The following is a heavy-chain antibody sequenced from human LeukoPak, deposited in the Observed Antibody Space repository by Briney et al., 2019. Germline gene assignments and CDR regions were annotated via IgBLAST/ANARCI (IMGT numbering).Heavy chain of an antibody. J-gene: IGHJ6*02. V-gene: IGHV6-1*01. CDR1: GDSVSNDTAA. CDR3: ARLRRYIKQATSGMDV. CDR2: TYYRSKWYY. Sequence: SQTLSLTCAISGDSVSNDTAAWSWIRQSPSRGLEWLGRTYYRSKWYYDYAISVKSRMTIDLETSKNRFSLHLDSVTPDDTAVYYCARLRRYIKQATSGMDVWGQGTTVTVSS. D-gene: IGHD5-18*01.